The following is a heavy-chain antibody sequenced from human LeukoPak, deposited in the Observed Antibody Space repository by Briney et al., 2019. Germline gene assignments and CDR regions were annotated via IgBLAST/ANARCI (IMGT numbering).Heavy chain of an antibody. V-gene: IGHV4-38-2*01. J-gene: IGHJ4*02. CDR2: IYHSGST. CDR3: ARGGDGWFGELLTY. D-gene: IGHD3-10*01. Sequence: PSETLSLTCAVSGYSISSGYYWGWIRQPPGKGLEWIGSIYHSGSTYYNPSLKSRVTISVDTSMNQFSLKLSSVTAADTAVYYCARGGDGWFGELLTYWGQGTLVTVSS. CDR1: GYSISSGYY.